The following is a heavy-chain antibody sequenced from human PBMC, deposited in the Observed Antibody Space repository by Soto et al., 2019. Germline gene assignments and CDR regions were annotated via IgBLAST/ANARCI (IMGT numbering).Heavy chain of an antibody. V-gene: IGHV6-1*01. CDR3: VREMGYSSGQGGYYYYYGMDV. CDR1: GDSVSSNSAA. CDR2: TYYRSKWYN. Sequence: PSQTLSLTCAISGDSVSSNSAAWNWIRQSPSRGLEWLGRTYYRSKWYNDYAVSVKSRITINPDTSKNQSSLQLNSVTPEDTAVYYCVREMGYSSGQGGYYYYYGMDVWGQGTTVTVSS. D-gene: IGHD6-19*01. J-gene: IGHJ6*02.